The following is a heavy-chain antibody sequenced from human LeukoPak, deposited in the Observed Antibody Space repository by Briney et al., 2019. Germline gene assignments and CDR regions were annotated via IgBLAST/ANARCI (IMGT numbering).Heavy chain of an antibody. D-gene: IGHD3-22*01. Sequence: ASVKVSCKASGGTFSSYAISWVRQAPGQGLEWMGGIIPIFGTANYAQKFQGRVTITADESTSTAYMELSSLRSEDTAVYYCARGGYDSSRGDFQHWGQGTLVTVSS. J-gene: IGHJ1*01. CDR1: GGTFSSYA. V-gene: IGHV1-69*13. CDR2: IIPIFGTA. CDR3: ARGGYDSSRGDFQH.